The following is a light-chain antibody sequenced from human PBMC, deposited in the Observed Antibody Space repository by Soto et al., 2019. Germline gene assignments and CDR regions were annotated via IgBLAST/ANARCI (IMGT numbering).Light chain of an antibody. Sequence: DVVMTQSPLTLPVTLGQPASISCKSSQSLVYSDGNTYLNWFQQRPGQSPRRLIHKVSNRDSGVPDRLSGSESGSDFTLKISRVEAEDVGVYYCMQGSHWPLTIGGGTKVEIK. V-gene: IGKV2-30*01. CDR1: QSLVYSDGNTY. CDR2: KVS. CDR3: MQGSHWPLT. J-gene: IGKJ4*01.